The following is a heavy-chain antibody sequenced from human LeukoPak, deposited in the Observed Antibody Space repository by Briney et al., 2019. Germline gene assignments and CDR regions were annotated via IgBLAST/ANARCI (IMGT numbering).Heavy chain of an antibody. D-gene: IGHD3-10*01. J-gene: IGHJ4*02. Sequence: PGGSLRLSCAASGFTFSTYGMHWVRQVPGKGLEWVAVISYDGPNKYYAESVKGRFTISRDSSKNTLYLQMNSLRDEDTAVYYCAKGMATYGSGSLFDYWGQGILVTVSS. CDR2: ISYDGPNK. CDR3: AKGMATYGSGSLFDY. CDR1: GFTFSTYG. V-gene: IGHV3-30*18.